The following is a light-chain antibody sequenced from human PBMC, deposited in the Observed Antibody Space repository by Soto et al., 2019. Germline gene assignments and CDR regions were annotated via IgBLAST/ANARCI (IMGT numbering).Light chain of an antibody. CDR1: QNIRSR. Sequence: DFQMTQSPSTLSASVGDRVTITCRASQNIRSRLAWFQQKPGKAPKLLIYDASSLKSGVPSRFSGNGSGTEFTLTISSLQPDDFATYYCQQYNTYSTFGQGTRLEIK. J-gene: IGKJ5*01. CDR2: DAS. CDR3: QQYNTYST. V-gene: IGKV1-5*01.